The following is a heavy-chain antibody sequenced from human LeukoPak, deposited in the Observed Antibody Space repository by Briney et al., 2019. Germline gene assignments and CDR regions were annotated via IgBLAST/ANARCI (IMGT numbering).Heavy chain of an antibody. D-gene: IGHD3-3*01. Sequence: GGSLRLSCAASGFMFSKYAMHWVRQAPGKGLECVAFIRHDGTKKDYAGSVKGRFAISRDNSNNTLTLQMNSLRAEDTAVYYCARGDFWSGYDYWGQGTLVTVSS. V-gene: IGHV3-30*02. J-gene: IGHJ4*02. CDR1: GFMFSKYA. CDR2: IRHDGTKK. CDR3: ARGDFWSGYDY.